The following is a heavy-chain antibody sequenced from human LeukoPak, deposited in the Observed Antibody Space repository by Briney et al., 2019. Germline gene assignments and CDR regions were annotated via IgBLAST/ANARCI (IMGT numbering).Heavy chain of an antibody. J-gene: IGHJ3*02. CDR3: ARVAVAIGAFDI. V-gene: IGHV4-59*01. CDR2: IYYSGST. Sequence: PSETLSLTCTISSASISRYYWSWIRQPPGKGLEWIGYIYYSGSTNYNPSLKSRVTISVDTSKNQFSLKLSSVTAADTAVYYCARVAVAIGAFDIWGQGTMVTVSS. CDR1: SASISRYY. D-gene: IGHD5-12*01.